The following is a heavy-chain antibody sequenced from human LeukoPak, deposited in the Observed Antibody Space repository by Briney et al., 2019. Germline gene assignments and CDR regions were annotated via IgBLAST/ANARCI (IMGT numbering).Heavy chain of an antibody. CDR3: AKDSTNDYPDY. J-gene: IGHJ4*02. Sequence: GGSLRLSCAASGFTVSSNYMSWVRQAPGKGLEWVSVIYSGGSTYCADSVKGRFTISRDNSKNTLYLQMNSLRAEDTAVYYCAKDSTNDYPDYWGQGTLVTVSS. CDR1: GFTVSSNY. CDR2: IYSGGST. D-gene: IGHD1-14*01. V-gene: IGHV3-53*01.